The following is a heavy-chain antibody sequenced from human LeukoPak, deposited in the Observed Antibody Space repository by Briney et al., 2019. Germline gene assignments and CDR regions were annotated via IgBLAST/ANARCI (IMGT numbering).Heavy chain of an antibody. CDR3: ARDMIAVRPNWFDP. Sequence: ASVKVSCKASGYTVTTYGISWVRQAPGQGLEWMGWISAYNGNTNYAQKFQGRVTMTTDTSTSTAYMELRSLRSDDTAVYYCARDMIAVRPNWFDPWGQGTLVTVSS. D-gene: IGHD3-22*01. J-gene: IGHJ5*02. CDR2: ISAYNGNT. V-gene: IGHV1-18*04. CDR1: GYTVTTYG.